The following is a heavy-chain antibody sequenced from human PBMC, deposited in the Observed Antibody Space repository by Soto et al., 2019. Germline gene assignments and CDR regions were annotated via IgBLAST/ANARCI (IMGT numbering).Heavy chain of an antibody. CDR2: ISAYNGNT. D-gene: IGHD6-6*01. Sequence: ASVKVSCKASGYTYTSYGISWVRQAPGQGLEWMGWISAYNGNTNYAQKLQGRVTMTTDTSTSTAYMELRSLRSDDTAVYYCARETAPPRSSRNWYFDLWGRGTLVTVSP. CDR3: ARETAPPRSSRNWYFDL. V-gene: IGHV1-18*01. CDR1: GYTYTSYG. J-gene: IGHJ2*01.